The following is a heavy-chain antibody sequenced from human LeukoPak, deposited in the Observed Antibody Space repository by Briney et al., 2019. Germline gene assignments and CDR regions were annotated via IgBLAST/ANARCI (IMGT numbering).Heavy chain of an antibody. Sequence: SETLSLTCAVYGGSFSGYYWSWIRQPPGKGLEWIGEINHSGSTNYNPSLKSRVTISVDTSKNQFSLKLSSVTAADTAVYYCARGHRWWRDYYGSGSYYNVACDYWGQGTLVTVSS. D-gene: IGHD3-10*01. CDR3: ARGHRWWRDYYGSGSYYNVACDY. J-gene: IGHJ4*02. CDR1: GGSFSGYY. V-gene: IGHV4-34*01. CDR2: INHSGST.